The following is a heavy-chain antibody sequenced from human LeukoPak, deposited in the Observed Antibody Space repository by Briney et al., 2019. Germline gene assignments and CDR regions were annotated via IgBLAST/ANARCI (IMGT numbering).Heavy chain of an antibody. Sequence: GGSLRLSCAASGFTFSSYWMHWVRQAPGKGLEWVAVISYDGSNKYYADSVKGRFTISRDNSKNTLYLQMNSLRAEDTAVYYCARALGGATEFDYWGQGTLVTVSS. J-gene: IGHJ4*02. CDR3: ARALGGATEFDY. V-gene: IGHV3-30-3*01. CDR2: ISYDGSNK. CDR1: GFTFSSYW. D-gene: IGHD3-16*01.